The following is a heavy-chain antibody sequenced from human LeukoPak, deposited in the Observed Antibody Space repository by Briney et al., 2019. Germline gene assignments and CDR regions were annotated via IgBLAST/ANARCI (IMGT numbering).Heavy chain of an antibody. D-gene: IGHD1-26*01. CDR1: GFTFTNYW. J-gene: IGHJ4*02. CDR3: ARDKIVGPTKFDS. CDR2: IKQDGSEM. Sequence: GGSPRLSCAASGFTFTNYWMSWVRQAPGKGLEWVANIKQDGSEMNYVDAVKGRFTISRDNAKSSLYLQMNSLRVEDTAVYYCARDKIVGPTKFDSWGQGTLVTVSS. V-gene: IGHV3-7*03.